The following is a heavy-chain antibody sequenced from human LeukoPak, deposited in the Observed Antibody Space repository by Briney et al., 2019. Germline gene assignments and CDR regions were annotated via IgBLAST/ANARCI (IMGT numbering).Heavy chain of an antibody. CDR3: ARVRIAVAGKREYNWFDP. CDR1: GYTFTSYD. V-gene: IGHV1-8*03. CDR2: MNPNSGNT. D-gene: IGHD6-19*01. J-gene: IGHJ5*02. Sequence: GASVKVSCKASGYTFTSYDINWMRQATGQGLEWMGWMNPNSGNTGYAQKFQGRVTITRNTSISTAYMELSSLRSEDTAVYYCARVRIAVAGKREYNWFDPWGQGTLVTVSS.